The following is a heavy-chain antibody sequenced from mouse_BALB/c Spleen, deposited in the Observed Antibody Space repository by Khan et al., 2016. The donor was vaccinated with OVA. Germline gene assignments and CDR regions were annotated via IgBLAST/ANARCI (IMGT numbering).Heavy chain of an antibody. CDR3: ARPPDFSYTMAY. J-gene: IGHJ4*01. V-gene: IGHV9-3-1*01. CDR2: INTYTGEP. Sequence: QIQLVQSGPELKKPGETVKISCKASGYTFTSFGMNWVKQAPGKGLEWMGWINTYTGEPTYADDFKGRFAFSLETSASTAYLQINNLKNEDTATHFCARPPDFSYTMAYGGQGTSVTVSS. CDR1: GYTFTSFG.